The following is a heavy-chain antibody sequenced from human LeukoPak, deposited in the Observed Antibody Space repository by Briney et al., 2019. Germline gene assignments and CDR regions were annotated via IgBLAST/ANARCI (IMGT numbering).Heavy chain of an antibody. D-gene: IGHD6-19*01. Sequence: SETLSLTCTVSGGSISSSSYYWSWIRQPPGKGLEWIGYIYYSGSTNYNPSLKSRVTISVDTSKNQFSLKLSSVTAADTAVYYCARGGGWAFFDYWGQGTLVTVSS. V-gene: IGHV4-61*01. CDR3: ARGGGWAFFDY. CDR2: IYYSGST. J-gene: IGHJ4*02. CDR1: GGSISSSSYY.